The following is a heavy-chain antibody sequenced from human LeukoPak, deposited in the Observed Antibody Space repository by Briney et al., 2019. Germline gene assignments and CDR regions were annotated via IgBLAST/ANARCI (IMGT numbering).Heavy chain of an antibody. D-gene: IGHD1-14*01. CDR1: GGSISSYY. J-gene: IGHJ3*02. CDR3: ARWGATHFMGTPDDAFDI. Sequence: SETLSLTCTVSGGSISSYYWSWIRQPPGKGLEWIGYIYYSGSTNYNPSLKSRVTISVDTSKNQFSLKLSSVTAADTAVYYCARWGATHFMGTPDDAFDIWGQGTMVIVSS. V-gene: IGHV4-59*01. CDR2: IYYSGST.